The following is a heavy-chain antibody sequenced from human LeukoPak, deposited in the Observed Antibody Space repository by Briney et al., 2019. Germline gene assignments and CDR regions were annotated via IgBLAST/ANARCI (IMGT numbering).Heavy chain of an antibody. J-gene: IGHJ4*02. CDR2: IYYSGST. V-gene: IGHV4-59*08. CDR3: ARHRALRWLQPFDY. Sequence: SETLSLTCTVSGGSISSYYWGWIRQPPGKGLEWIGYIYYSGSTNYNPSLKSRVTISVDTSKNQFSLKLSSVTAADTAVYYCARHRALRWLQPFDYWGQGTLVTVSS. D-gene: IGHD5-24*01. CDR1: GGSISSYY.